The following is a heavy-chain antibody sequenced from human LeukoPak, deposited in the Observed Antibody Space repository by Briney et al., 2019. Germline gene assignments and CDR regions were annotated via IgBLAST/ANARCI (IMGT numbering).Heavy chain of an antibody. Sequence: SETLSLTCAVSGGSISSGGYSWSWIRQPPGKGLEWIGYIYHGGSTYYHPSLKSRLTISVDRSKNQFSLKPTSMTAADTAVYYCARIRVPDAFDIWGQGTMVTVSS. CDR1: GGSISSGGYS. CDR3: ARIRVPDAFDI. CDR2: IYHGGST. J-gene: IGHJ3*02. D-gene: IGHD3-10*01. V-gene: IGHV4-30-2*01.